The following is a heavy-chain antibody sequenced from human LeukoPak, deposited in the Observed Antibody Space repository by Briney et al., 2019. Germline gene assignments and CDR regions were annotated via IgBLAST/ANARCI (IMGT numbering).Heavy chain of an antibody. CDR3: ARDRYGDAFGI. J-gene: IGHJ3*02. CDR1: GFTFSSYG. V-gene: IGHV3-30*02. Sequence: GGSLRLSCAASGFTFSSYGMHWVRQAPGKGLEWVAFIRCDGSNKYYADSVKGRFTISRDNSKNTLYLQMNSLRAEDAAVYYCARDRYGDAFGIWGQGTMVTVSS. CDR2: IRCDGSNK. D-gene: IGHD1-14*01.